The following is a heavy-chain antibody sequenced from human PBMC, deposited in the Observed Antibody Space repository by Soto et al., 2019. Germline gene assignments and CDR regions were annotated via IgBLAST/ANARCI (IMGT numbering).Heavy chain of an antibody. J-gene: IGHJ4*02. V-gene: IGHV4-39*07. CDR3: ARYNSYAIDY. CDR1: GGSISSVSYY. Sequence: SETLSLTCTVSGGSISSVSYYWGWIRQPPGKRPEWIGTIYYSGTTNYNPSLASRVTLSVDTSKNQFSLKMTSVTAADRAMYFCARYNSYAIDYWGRGTLVTVSS. CDR2: IYYSGTT. D-gene: IGHD2-8*01.